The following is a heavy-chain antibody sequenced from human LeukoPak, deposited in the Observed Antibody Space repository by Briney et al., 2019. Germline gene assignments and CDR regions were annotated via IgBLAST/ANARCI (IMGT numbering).Heavy chain of an antibody. CDR1: GFTFSSYW. J-gene: IGHJ4*02. CDR2: INGDGSST. CDR3: VRETGWLFDF. V-gene: IGHV3-74*01. D-gene: IGHD5-12*01. Sequence: GGSLRLSCAASGFTFSSYWMNWVRQAPGKGLVWVSRINGDGSSTNYADSVKGRFTISRDNAKNSLFLQVNSLRAEDTAVYYCVRETGWLFDFWGQGTLVIVSS.